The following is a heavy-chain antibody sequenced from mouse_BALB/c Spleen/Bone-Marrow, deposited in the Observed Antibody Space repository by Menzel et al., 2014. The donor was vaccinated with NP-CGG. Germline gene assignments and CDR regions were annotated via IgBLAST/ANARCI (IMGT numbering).Heavy chain of an antibody. CDR3: ARLYYYGQFAY. V-gene: IGHV4-1*02. CDR1: GFDFSRYW. Sequence: DVKLQESGGGLVQPGGSLKLSCAASGFDFSRYWMSWVRQAPGKGLEWIGEINPDSSTINYTPSLKDKFIISRDNAKNTLYLQMSKVRSEDTALYYCARLYYYGQFAYWGQGTLVTVSA. D-gene: IGHD1-1*01. CDR2: INPDSSTI. J-gene: IGHJ3*01.